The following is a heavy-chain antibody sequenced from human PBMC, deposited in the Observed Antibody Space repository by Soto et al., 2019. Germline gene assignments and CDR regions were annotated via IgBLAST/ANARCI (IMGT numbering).Heavy chain of an antibody. J-gene: IGHJ4*02. CDR1: GFTFSSYA. D-gene: IGHD3-22*01. CDR3: AKVGSMYYYDSSGYVDPYFFDY. Sequence: PGGSLRLSCAASGFTFSSYAMNWVRQAPGKGLEWVSAISGSGGSTYYADSVKGRFTISRDNSKNTLYLQMNSLRAEDTAVYYCAKVGSMYYYDSSGYVDPYFFDYWGQGTLVTVSS. CDR2: ISGSGGST. V-gene: IGHV3-23*01.